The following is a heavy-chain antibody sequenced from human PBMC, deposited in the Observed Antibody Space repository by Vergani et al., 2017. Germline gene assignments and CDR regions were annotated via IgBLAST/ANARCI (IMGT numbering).Heavy chain of an antibody. CDR3: ARAGCSSTSCYTGGESGNWFDP. CDR1: GGTFSSYA. V-gene: IGHV1-69*06. J-gene: IGHJ5*02. D-gene: IGHD2-2*02. CDR2: IIPIFGTA. Sequence: QVQLVQSGAEVKKPGSSVKVSCKASGGTFSSYAISWVRQAPGQGLEWMGGIIPIFGTANYAQKFQGRVTITADKSTSTAYMELCSLRSEDTAVYYCARAGCSSTSCYTGGESGNWFDPWGQGTLVTVSS.